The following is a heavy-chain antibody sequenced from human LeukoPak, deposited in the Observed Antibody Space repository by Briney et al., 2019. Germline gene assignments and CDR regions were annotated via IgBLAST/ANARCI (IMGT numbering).Heavy chain of an antibody. CDR2: INWNGGST. Sequence: PGGSLRLSCAASGFTFDDYGMSWVRQAPGKGLEWVSGINWNGGSTGYADSVKGQFTISRDNAKNSLYLQMNSLRAEDTALYHCARDKIGVCTDWGQGTLVTVSS. J-gene: IGHJ4*02. CDR3: ARDKIGVCTD. D-gene: IGHD2-8*01. V-gene: IGHV3-20*01. CDR1: GFTFDDYG.